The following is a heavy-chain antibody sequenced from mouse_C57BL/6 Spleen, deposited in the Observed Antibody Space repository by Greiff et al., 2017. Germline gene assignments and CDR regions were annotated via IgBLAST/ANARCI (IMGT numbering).Heavy chain of an antibody. CDR1: GYTFPSYW. D-gene: IGHD2-4*01. J-gene: IGHJ3*01. V-gene: IGHV1-53*01. CDR3: ARLDYDYDWFAY. Sequence: QVQLQQPGTELVKPGASVKLSCKASGYTFPSYWMHWVKQRPGQGLEWIGNINPSNGGTNYNEKFKSKATLTVDKSSSTAYMQLSSLTSEDSAVYYCARLDYDYDWFAYWGQGTLVTVSA. CDR2: INPSNGGT.